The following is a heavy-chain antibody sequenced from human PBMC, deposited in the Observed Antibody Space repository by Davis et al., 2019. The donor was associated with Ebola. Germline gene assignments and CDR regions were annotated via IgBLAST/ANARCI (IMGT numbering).Heavy chain of an antibody. V-gene: IGHV3-15*01. CDR3: ATGTAVPAVHAFNI. J-gene: IGHJ3*02. Sequence: GESLKISCAASGFTFRSYWMSWVRQAPGKGLEWVGRIKSKTYGRTTDYAAPAKGRFTISRDDSENTVFLQMNSLRIEDTAVYYCATGTAVPAVHAFNIWGQGTMVTVSS. CDR1: GFTFRSYW. CDR2: IKSKTYGRTT. D-gene: IGHD6-19*01.